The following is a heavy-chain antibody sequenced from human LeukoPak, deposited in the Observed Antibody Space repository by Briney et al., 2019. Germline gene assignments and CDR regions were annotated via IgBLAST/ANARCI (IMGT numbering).Heavy chain of an antibody. J-gene: IGHJ4*02. CDR2: IYHSGST. D-gene: IGHD2-15*01. CDR1: GGSISSHNW. V-gene: IGHV4-4*02. Sequence: SGTLSLTCAVSGGSISSHNWWSWVRQPPGRGLEWIGEIYHSGSTNYNPSLKSRVTISVDKSKNQFSLKLNSVTAADTAVYYCAPLGYCSGDDCHRPYWGQGTLVTVSS. CDR3: APLGYCSGDDCHRPY.